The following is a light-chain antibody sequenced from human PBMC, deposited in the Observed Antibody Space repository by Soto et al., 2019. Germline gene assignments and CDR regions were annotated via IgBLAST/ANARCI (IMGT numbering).Light chain of an antibody. CDR3: QQYGSS. CDR1: QSVSSY. V-gene: IGKV3-20*01. Sequence: EIGFSQSPATLSLSPGERATLSCRASQSVSSYLAWYQQKPGQAPRLLIYGASSRATGIPDRFSGSGSGTDFTLTISRLEPEDFAVYYCQQYGSSFGGGTKVDI. J-gene: IGKJ4*01. CDR2: GAS.